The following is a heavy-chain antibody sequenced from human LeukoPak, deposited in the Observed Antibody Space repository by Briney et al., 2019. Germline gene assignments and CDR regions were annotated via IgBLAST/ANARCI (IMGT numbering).Heavy chain of an antibody. CDR2: ITSSGTYI. Sequence: GGSLRLSCATSGFTFNNYNMNWVRQAPGRALEWVSSITSSGTYIFYADSVKGRFTISRDNAKNSLYLQMNSLGPEDTAVYYCARDPYSGNYGNYYYYYMNVWGKGTTVTISS. V-gene: IGHV3-21*01. CDR3: ARDPYSGNYGNYYYYYMNV. J-gene: IGHJ6*03. CDR1: GFTFNNYN. D-gene: IGHD1-26*01.